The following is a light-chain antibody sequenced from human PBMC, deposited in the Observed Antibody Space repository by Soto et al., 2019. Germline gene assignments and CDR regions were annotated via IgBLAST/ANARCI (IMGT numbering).Light chain of an antibody. CDR3: SSYAGSSTLYV. CDR1: SNDVGDYNY. V-gene: IGLV2-8*01. CDR2: EDS. J-gene: IGLJ1*01. Sequence: QSALTQPPSASGSPGQSVTISCTGTSNDVGDYNYVSWYQQHPGKAPKLMIYEDSKRPSGVPGRFSGSKSGNTASLTVSGLQAEDEADYYCSSYAGSSTLYVFGTGTKVTVL.